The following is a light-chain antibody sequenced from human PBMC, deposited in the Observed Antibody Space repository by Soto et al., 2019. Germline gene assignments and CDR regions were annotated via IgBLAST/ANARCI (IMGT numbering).Light chain of an antibody. V-gene: IGKV3-20*01. Sequence: EIVLTQSPGTLSLSPGERATLSCRASHSVSSSYLAWYQQKPGQAPRLLIYGASSRATGIPDRFSGSGSGTDVTLTISRLEPEDFAVYYCQQYGSSPATFGQGTKVEIK. J-gene: IGKJ1*01. CDR3: QQYGSSPAT. CDR1: HSVSSSY. CDR2: GAS.